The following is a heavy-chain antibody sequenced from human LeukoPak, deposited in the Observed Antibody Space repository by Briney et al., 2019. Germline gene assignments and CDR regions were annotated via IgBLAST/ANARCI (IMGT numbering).Heavy chain of an antibody. CDR2: INPSGGST. CDR3: ARASKVDGYYYVLDY. CDR1: GYTFTGYY. J-gene: IGHJ4*02. D-gene: IGHD3-22*01. V-gene: IGHV1-46*01. Sequence: VASVKVSCKASGYTFTGYYKHWVRQAPGQGLEWMVTINPSGGSTSYAQKFQGRVTMTRDMSTSTVYMELSSLRSEDTAVYYCARASKVDGYYYVLDYWGQGTLVTVSS.